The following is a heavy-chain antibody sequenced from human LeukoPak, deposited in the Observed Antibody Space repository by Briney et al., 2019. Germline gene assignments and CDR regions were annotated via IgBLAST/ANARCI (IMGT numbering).Heavy chain of an antibody. V-gene: IGHV3-23*01. CDR3: AKDGGLWVSAHWGDS. J-gene: IGHJ4*02. Sequence: GGSLRLSCAASGFTFSSYAMSWVRQAPGKGLEWVSSISGSGNRTYYADSVKGRFTISRDNSKNTLFLQMNSLRAEDTAVYYCAKDGGLWVSAHWGDSWGRGTLVTVSS. D-gene: IGHD7-27*01. CDR1: GFTFSSYA. CDR2: ISGSGNRT.